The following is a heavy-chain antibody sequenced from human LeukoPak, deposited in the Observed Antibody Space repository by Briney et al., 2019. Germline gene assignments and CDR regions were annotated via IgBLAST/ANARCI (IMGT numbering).Heavy chain of an antibody. CDR2: INPNSGGT. V-gene: IGHV1-2*02. D-gene: IGHD2-15*01. CDR1: GYTFTSYG. J-gene: IGHJ5*02. CDR3: ARGLWGYCSGGSCRNWFDP. Sequence: ASVKVSCKASGYTFTSYGISWVRQAPGQGLEWMGWINPNSGGTNYAQKFQGRVTMTRDTSISTAYMELSRLRSDDTAVYYCARGLWGYCSGGSCRNWFDPWGQGTLVTVSS.